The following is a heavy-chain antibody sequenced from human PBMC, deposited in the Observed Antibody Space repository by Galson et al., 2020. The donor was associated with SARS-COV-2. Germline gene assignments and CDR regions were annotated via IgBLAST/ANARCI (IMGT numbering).Heavy chain of an antibody. CDR1: GFTFSSYG. Sequence: QLGESLKISFAASGFTFSSYGMHWVRQAPGKGLEWVAVIWYDGSNKYYADSVKGRFTISRDNSKNTLYLQMNSLRAEDTAVYYCARAVAGEWYFDRWGRGTLVTGSS. D-gene: IGHD6-19*01. V-gene: IGHV3-33*01. CDR2: IWYDGSNK. J-gene: IGHJ2*01. CDR3: ARAVAGEWYFDR.